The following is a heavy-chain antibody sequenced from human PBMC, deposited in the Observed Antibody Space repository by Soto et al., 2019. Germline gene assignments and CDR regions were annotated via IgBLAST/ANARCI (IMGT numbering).Heavy chain of an antibody. V-gene: IGHV1-46*01. CDR2: INPRGDST. D-gene: IGHD3-16*01. Sequence: QIELVQSGAEVKKPGASVKVSCKTSGYPFINFYIHWVRQAPGQGLEWMGNINPRGDSTVYAQSFQDRITMTMDTSTSTGYMELSSLKSEDTAMYYCAREFPSTYWFDPWRQGTLVTVSS. CDR3: AREFPSTYWFDP. J-gene: IGHJ5*02. CDR1: GYPFINFY.